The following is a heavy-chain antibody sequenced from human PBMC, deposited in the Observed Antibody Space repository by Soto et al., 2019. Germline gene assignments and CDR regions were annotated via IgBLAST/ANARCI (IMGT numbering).Heavy chain of an antibody. Sequence: QVQLVQSGAEVKMRGASVKVSCKASGYTFTNYAIHWVRQAPGQRLEWMGWINAGNGNTKYSQKFQGRVTITRDTSASTAYMELNSLRSEDTAVYYCARPSVWYFDLWGRGTLVTVSS. V-gene: IGHV1-3*01. J-gene: IGHJ2*01. CDR2: INAGNGNT. CDR3: ARPSVWYFDL. CDR1: GYTFTNYA.